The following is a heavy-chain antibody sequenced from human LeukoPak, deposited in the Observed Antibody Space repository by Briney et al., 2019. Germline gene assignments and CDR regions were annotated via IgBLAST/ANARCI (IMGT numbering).Heavy chain of an antibody. D-gene: IGHD3-16*01. Sequence: SETLSLTCTVSGGSISSSSHYWGWIRQPPGKGLEFIGNIYETGSTYYNPSLKSRVTISVDTSKNQFSLKLSSVTAADTAVYYCARQALEDYVWGSPLGYWGQGTLVTVSS. J-gene: IGHJ4*02. CDR2: IYETGST. CDR3: ARQALEDYVWGSPLGY. CDR1: GGSISSSSHY. V-gene: IGHV4-39*01.